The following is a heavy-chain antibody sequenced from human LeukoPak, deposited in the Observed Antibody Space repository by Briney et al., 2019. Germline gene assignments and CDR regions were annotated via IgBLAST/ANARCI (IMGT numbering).Heavy chain of an antibody. Sequence: ASVKVSCKASGYTFTGYYMHWLRQAPGQGLEWMGWINPNSGGTNYAQKFQGRVTMTRDTSISTAYMELSRLRSDDTAVYYCARDFYYVDTAMVGYMDVWGKGTTVTVSS. D-gene: IGHD5-18*01. J-gene: IGHJ6*03. CDR2: INPNSGGT. CDR3: ARDFYYVDTAMVGYMDV. V-gene: IGHV1-2*02. CDR1: GYTFTGYY.